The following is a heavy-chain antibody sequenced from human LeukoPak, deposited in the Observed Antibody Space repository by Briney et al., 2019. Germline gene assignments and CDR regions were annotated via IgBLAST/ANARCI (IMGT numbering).Heavy chain of an antibody. CDR3: AKDPGIAAAGPYYGMGV. D-gene: IGHD6-13*01. CDR2: VSNDGSNK. J-gene: IGHJ6*02. Sequence: GGSLRPSCVASGFTFSRSGMHWVRQAPGKGLEWVAVVSNDGSNKHYADSVKGRFTISRDNSKNTLYLEMNSVRPEDTAVYYCAKDPGIAAAGPYYGMGVWGQGTTVTVSS. V-gene: IGHV3-30*18. CDR1: GFTFSRSG.